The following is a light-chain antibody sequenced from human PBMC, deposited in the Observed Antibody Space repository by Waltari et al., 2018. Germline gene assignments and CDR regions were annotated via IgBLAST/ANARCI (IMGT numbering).Light chain of an antibody. V-gene: IGLV1-40*01. CDR1: SSNIGAGYD. CDR3: QSYDISLSAWV. J-gene: IGLJ3*02. CDR2: ANT. Sequence: QSVLTQPPSVSGAPGQRVTISCTGSSSNIGAGYDVHWYQQLPGTAPNLLIYANTVRPSGVPDRFSGSKSGTSASLAITGLQAEDEADYYCQSYDISLSAWVFGGGTKLTVL.